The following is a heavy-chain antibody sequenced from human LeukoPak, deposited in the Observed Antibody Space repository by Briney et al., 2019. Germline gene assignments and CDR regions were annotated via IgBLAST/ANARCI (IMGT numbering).Heavy chain of an antibody. Sequence: GASVKVSCKASGYTFTGYYMHWVRQAPGQGLEWMGWINPNSGGTNYAQKFQGRVTMTWDTSISTAYMELSRLRSDDTAVYYCARTYSSGWSGDYWGQGTLVTVSS. CDR2: INPNSGGT. V-gene: IGHV1-2*02. CDR3: ARTYSSGWSGDY. D-gene: IGHD6-19*01. J-gene: IGHJ4*02. CDR1: GYTFTGYY.